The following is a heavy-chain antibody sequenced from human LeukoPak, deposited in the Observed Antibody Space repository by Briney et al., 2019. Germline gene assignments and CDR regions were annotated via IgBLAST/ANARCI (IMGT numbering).Heavy chain of an antibody. V-gene: IGHV3-74*01. J-gene: IGHJ4*02. D-gene: IGHD6-6*01. CDR2: ISGDGSMT. CDR3: ARYSSSSGGASHYFDY. Sequence: PGGSLRLSCAVSGFSLRSYWTHWVRHAPGKGLVWVSRISGDGSMTNYADSVKGRFTISRDNAKNTVYLQMNSLRAEDTAVYYCARYSSSSGGASHYFDYWGQGTLVTVSS. CDR1: GFSLRSYW.